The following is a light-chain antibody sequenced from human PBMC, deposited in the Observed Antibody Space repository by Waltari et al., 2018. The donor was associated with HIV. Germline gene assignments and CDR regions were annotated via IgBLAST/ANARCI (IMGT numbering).Light chain of an antibody. CDR3: ISYAGSNNLV. V-gene: IGLV2-8*01. CDR1: SSDVGGYNY. Sequence: QSALTQPPSASGSPGQSVTISCTGTSSDVGGYNYVSWYQHHPGKAPKLIIYEVTKRPSGVPDRFSGSKSGNTASLTVSGLQADDEADYYCISYAGSNNLVFGGGTKLTVL. CDR2: EVT. J-gene: IGLJ2*01.